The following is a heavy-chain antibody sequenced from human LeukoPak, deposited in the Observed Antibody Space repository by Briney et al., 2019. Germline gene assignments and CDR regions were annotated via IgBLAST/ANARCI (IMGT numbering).Heavy chain of an antibody. CDR3: ARGGIAARPNARAFAFDI. CDR1: GGSISSSSYY. D-gene: IGHD6-6*01. V-gene: IGHV4-39*01. Sequence: PSETLSLTCTVSGGSISSSSYYWGWIRQPPGKGLEWIGSIYYSGSTYYNPSLKSRVTISVDTSKNQFSLKLSSVTAADTAVYYCARGGIAARPNARAFAFDIWGQGTMVTVSS. CDR2: IYYSGST. J-gene: IGHJ3*02.